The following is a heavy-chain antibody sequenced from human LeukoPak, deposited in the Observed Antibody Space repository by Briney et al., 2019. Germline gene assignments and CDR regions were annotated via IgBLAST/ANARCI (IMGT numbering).Heavy chain of an antibody. V-gene: IGHV1-69*05. D-gene: IGHD2-2*01. CDR3: ARTKFIVVVPAAIDWFDP. CDR2: IIPIFGTA. CDR1: GGTFSSYA. J-gene: IGHJ5*02. Sequence: SVTVSCKASGGTFSSYAISWVRQAPGQGLEWMGGIIPIFGTANYAQKFQGRVTITTDESTSTAYMELSSLRSEDTAVYYCARTKFIVVVPAAIDWFDPWGQGTLVTVSS.